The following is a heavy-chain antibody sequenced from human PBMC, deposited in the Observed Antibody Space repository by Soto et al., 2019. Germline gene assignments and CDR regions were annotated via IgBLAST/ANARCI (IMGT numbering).Heavy chain of an antibody. CDR2: LGTIGA. V-gene: IGHV3-23*01. CDR1: GFTFSAHA. J-gene: IGHJ4*02. Sequence: EVQLLESGGGLVQPGGSLRLSCVGSGFTFSAHAITWVRQAPGKGLEWVSTLGTIGAFYADSVKGRFTISRDNSKNTVNLQMNRRRGEDTAIYYCARDLTTHDYWGQETVFTASS. CDR3: ARDLTTHDY.